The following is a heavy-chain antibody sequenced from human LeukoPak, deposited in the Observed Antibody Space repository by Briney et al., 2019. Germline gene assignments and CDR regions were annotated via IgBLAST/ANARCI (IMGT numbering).Heavy chain of an antibody. CDR3: ARGSTYYDSSGQVPFDY. CDR2: ISSSSSTT. V-gene: IGHV3-48*01. Sequence: TGGSLRLSCAASGFTFSTYSMNWVRQAPGKGLEWVSYISSSSSTTYYADSVKGRFTISRDNAKNSLYLQMNSLRAEDTAVYYCARGSTYYDSSGQVPFDYWDQGTLVTVSS. CDR1: GFTFSTYS. J-gene: IGHJ4*02. D-gene: IGHD3-22*01.